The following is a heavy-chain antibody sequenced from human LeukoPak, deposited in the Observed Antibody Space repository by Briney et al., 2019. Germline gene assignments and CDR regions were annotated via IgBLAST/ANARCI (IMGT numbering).Heavy chain of an antibody. V-gene: IGHV3-30*03. CDR3: ARSPRDSRDWTGTLDY. Sequence: GGSLRLSCAASGFTFNNFGMHWVRQAPGKGLEWVSVISYSGSVQFYADSVKGRFTISRDDSKNTVHMQMNRLRVEDTAVYYCARSPRDSRDWTGTLDYWGQGALVTVSS. D-gene: IGHD3-22*01. CDR2: ISYSGSVQ. J-gene: IGHJ4*02. CDR1: GFTFNNFG.